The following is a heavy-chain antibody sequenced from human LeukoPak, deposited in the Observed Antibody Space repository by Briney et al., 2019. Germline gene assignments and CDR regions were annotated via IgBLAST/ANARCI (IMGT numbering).Heavy chain of an antibody. CDR2: ITGSGAST. Sequence: GGPLRLSWAPSGLPFSTFGMGGGGQAPGKGRGWVSGITGSGASTYYAAAVKGRFTISRDNSKNTLYLQLNSLRAEDTALYYCASASPAADYWGQGTLVTVSS. J-gene: IGHJ4*02. CDR1: GLPFSTFG. V-gene: IGHV3-23*01. CDR3: ASASPAADY. D-gene: IGHD2-15*01.